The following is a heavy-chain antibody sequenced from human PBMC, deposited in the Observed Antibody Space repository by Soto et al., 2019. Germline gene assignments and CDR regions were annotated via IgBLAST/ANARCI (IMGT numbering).Heavy chain of an antibody. CDR3: ARSSSSWPHPLFDL. CDR1: VGSISGYY. V-gene: IGHV4-59*01. CDR2: IHYSGST. Sequence: QVQLQESGPGLVKPSETLSLTCTVSVGSISGYYWSWLRQPPGQGLEWIGYIHYSGSTSYNPSLKSRVTVSVDTSKNQFSLKLNSVTAADTAVYYCARSSSSWPHPLFDLWGQGTLVTVSS. D-gene: IGHD6-13*01. J-gene: IGHJ4*02.